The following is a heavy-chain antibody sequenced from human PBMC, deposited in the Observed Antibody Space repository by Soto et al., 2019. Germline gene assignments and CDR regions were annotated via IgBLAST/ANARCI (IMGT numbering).Heavy chain of an antibody. J-gene: IGHJ6*02. CDR2: ISYDGSNK. D-gene: IGHD6-13*01. CDR3: ARDQVSIQYSSSFIEDV. CDR1: GFTFSSYA. V-gene: IGHV3-30-3*01. Sequence: GGSLRLSCAASGFTFSSYAMHWVRQAPGKGLEWVAVISYDGSNKYYADSVKGRFTISRDNSKNTLYLQMNSLRAEDTAVYYCARDQVSIQYSSSFIEDVWGQGTTVTVSS.